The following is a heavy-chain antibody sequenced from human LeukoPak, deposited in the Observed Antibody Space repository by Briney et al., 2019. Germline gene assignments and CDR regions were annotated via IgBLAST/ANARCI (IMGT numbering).Heavy chain of an antibody. CDR2: IYYSGST. Sequence: SETLSLTCTVSGGSISSYYWSWIRQPPGKGLEWIGYIYYSGSTNYNPSLKSRVTISVDTSKNQFSLKLSSVTAADTAVYYCARRGMVRGHNWFDPWGQGTLVTVSS. J-gene: IGHJ5*02. V-gene: IGHV4-59*08. CDR1: GGSISSYY. D-gene: IGHD3-10*01. CDR3: ARRGMVRGHNWFDP.